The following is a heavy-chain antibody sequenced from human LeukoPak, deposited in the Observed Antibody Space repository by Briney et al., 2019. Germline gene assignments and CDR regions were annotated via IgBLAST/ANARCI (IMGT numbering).Heavy chain of an antibody. J-gene: IGHJ4*02. CDR3: ARDPGGSGSYYNPFDY. Sequence: SETLSLTCTVSGGSISSGDYYWSWIRQPPGKGLEWIGYIYYSGSTYYNPSLKSRVTISVDTSKNQFSLKLSSVTAADTAVYYCARDPGGSGSYYNPFDYWGQGTLVTVSS. D-gene: IGHD3-10*01. CDR1: GGSISSGDYY. CDR2: IYYSGST. V-gene: IGHV4-30-4*01.